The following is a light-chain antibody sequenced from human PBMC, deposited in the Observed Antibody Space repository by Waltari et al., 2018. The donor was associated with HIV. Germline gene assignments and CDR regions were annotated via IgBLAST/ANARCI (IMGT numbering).Light chain of an antibody. CDR2: GAS. CDR3: QQYHNYWT. CDR1: PSVTKN. J-gene: IGKJ1*01. Sequence: EVVLTQSPATVSVSPGGRVILSCTASPSVTKNLAWYQQRPGQAPRLVICGASTRAAGVPARFTGRGSGTQFTLTISSLQSEDFAIYYCQQYHNYWTFGQGSK. V-gene: IGKV3-15*01.